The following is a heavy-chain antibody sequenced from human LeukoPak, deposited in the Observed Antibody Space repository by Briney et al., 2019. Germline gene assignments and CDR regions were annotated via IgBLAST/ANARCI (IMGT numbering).Heavy chain of an antibody. D-gene: IGHD2-2*02. Sequence: SETLSLTCTVSGGSISSYYWSWIRQPPGKGLEWIGYIYYSGSTNYNPSLKSRVTISVDTSKNQFSLKLSSVTAADTAVCYCAREGVTYCSSTSCYKVNNWFDPWGQGTLVTVSS. V-gene: IGHV4-59*01. CDR1: GGSISSYY. J-gene: IGHJ5*02. CDR3: AREGVTYCSSTSCYKVNNWFDP. CDR2: IYYSGST.